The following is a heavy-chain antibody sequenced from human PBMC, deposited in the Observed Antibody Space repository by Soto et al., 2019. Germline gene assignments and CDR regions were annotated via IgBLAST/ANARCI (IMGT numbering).Heavy chain of an antibody. D-gene: IGHD1-20*01. CDR1: GFTFSSYE. CDR2: ISSSGSTI. V-gene: IGHV3-48*03. J-gene: IGHJ6*02. Sequence: EVQLVESGGGLVQPGGSLRLSCAASGFTFSSYEMNWVRQAPGKGLEWVSYISSSGSTIYYADSVKGRFTISRDNAKNSLYLQMNSLRAEDTAVYYCARDHNGGYYYYGRDVWGQGTTVTVSS. CDR3: ARDHNGGYYYYGRDV.